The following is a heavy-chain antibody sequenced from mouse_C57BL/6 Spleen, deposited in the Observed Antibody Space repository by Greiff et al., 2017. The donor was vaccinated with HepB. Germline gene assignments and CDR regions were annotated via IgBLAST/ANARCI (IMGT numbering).Heavy chain of an antibody. CDR3: ARGPITTVVATDY. V-gene: IGHV1-53*01. Sequence: QVQLQQSGTELVKPGASVKLSCKASGYTFTSYWMHWVKQRPGQGLEWIGNINPSNGGTNYNEKFKSKATLTVDKSSSTAYMQLSSLTSEDSAVYYCARGPITTVVATDYWGQGTTLTVSS. CDR1: GYTFTSYW. J-gene: IGHJ2*01. CDR2: INPSNGGT. D-gene: IGHD1-1*01.